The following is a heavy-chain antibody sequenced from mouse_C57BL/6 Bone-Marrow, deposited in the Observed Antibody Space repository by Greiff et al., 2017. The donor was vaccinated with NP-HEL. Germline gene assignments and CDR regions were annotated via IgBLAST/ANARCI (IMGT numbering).Heavy chain of an antibody. CDR3: ARPPRYGSSYDSFAY. J-gene: IGHJ3*01. Sequence: EVQLVESGGDLVKPGGSLKLSCAASGFTFSSYGMSWVRQTPDKRLEWVATISSGGSNTYYPDRLKGRFTLSRDNAKSTLYMQMRSLKSENTAMYDCARPPRYGSSYDSFAYWGQGTRVTVSA. CDR1: GFTFSSYG. D-gene: IGHD1-1*01. V-gene: IGHV5-6*01. CDR2: ISSGGSNT.